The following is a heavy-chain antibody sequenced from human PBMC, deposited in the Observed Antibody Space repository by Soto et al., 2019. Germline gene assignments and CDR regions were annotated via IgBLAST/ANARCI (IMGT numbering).Heavy chain of an antibody. D-gene: IGHD3-3*01. CDR1: GKSLSGYY. Sequence: ASETLSLTCAVYGKSLSGYYWSWIRQPPGKGLEWIGYIYHSGSTYYNPSLKSRVTISVDRSKNQFSLKLSSVTAADTAVYYCARGASLRHAGLFDYWGQGTLVTVLL. V-gene: IGHV4-34*01. CDR2: IYHSGST. J-gene: IGHJ4*02. CDR3: ARGASLRHAGLFDY.